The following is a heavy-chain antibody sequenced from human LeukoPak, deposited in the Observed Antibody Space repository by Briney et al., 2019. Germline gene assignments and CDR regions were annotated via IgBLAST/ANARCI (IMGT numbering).Heavy chain of an antibody. CDR1: GYIFTSYW. CDR3: ARRGHDFWSGYSPYYFDY. J-gene: IGHJ4*02. CDR2: IYPGDSDT. V-gene: IGHV5-51*01. Sequence: GESLKISCKGSGYIFTSYWIGWVRPLPGKGLEWMGIIYPGDSDTRYSPSFQGQVTISADKSISTAYLQWSSLKASDTAIYYCARRGHDFWSGYSPYYFDYWGQGTLVTVSS. D-gene: IGHD3-3*01.